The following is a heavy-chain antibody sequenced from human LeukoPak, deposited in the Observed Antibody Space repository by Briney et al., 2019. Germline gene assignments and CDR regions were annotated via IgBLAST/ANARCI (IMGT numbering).Heavy chain of an antibody. CDR1: GGSFSSCSYH. CDR2: IYTSGST. V-gene: IGHV4-61*02. Sequence: PSQTLSLTCTVSGGSFSSCSYHWSWIRQPAGKGLEWIGRIYTSGSTNYNPTLKSRVTISVDTSKNQFSLKLSSVTAADTAVYYCAREIVVVPAAIWYFDLWGRGTLVTVSS. D-gene: IGHD2-2*02. CDR3: AREIVVVPAAIWYFDL. J-gene: IGHJ2*01.